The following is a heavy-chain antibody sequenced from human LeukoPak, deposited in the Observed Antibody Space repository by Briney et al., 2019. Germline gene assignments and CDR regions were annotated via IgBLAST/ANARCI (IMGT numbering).Heavy chain of an antibody. Sequence: PGRSLRLSCAASGFTFSSYAMHWVRQAPGKGLEWVAVISYDGSNKYYADSVKGRFTISRDNSKNTLYLQMNSLRAEDTAVYYCASPVEEYDSSSYLILRWGQGTLVTVSS. V-gene: IGHV3-30-3*01. CDR1: GFTFSSYA. J-gene: IGHJ4*02. D-gene: IGHD3-22*01. CDR2: ISYDGSNK. CDR3: ASPVEEYDSSSYLILR.